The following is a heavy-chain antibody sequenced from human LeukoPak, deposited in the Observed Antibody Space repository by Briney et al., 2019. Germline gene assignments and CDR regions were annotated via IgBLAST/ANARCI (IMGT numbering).Heavy chain of an antibody. CDR2: TSSDLNVK. Sequence: QAGGSLRLSCAASGFTFSNAWMSWVRQAPGKGLEWVAVTSSDLNVKLYADSVKGRFTISRDNSRSTLYLQMNSLRPEDTAIYYCAREGYYGSGSPPSLYSDYWGQGTLVTVSS. J-gene: IGHJ4*02. V-gene: IGHV3-30*03. CDR3: AREGYYGSGSPPSLYSDY. D-gene: IGHD3-10*01. CDR1: GFTFSNAW.